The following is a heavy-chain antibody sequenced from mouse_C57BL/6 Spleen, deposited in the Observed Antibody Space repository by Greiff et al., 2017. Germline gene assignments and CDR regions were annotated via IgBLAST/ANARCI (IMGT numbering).Heavy chain of an antibody. J-gene: IGHJ3*01. CDR1: GYTFTSYG. V-gene: IGHV1-81*01. D-gene: IGHD2-4*01. CDR2: IYPRSGNT. Sequence: QVQLQQSGAELARPGASVKLSCKASGYTFTSYGISWVKQRTGQGLEWIGEIYPRSGNTYYNEKFKGKATLTADKSSSTAYMELRSLTSEDSAVYFCAREDDYDGGNWFAYWGQGTLVTVSA. CDR3: AREDDYDGGNWFAY.